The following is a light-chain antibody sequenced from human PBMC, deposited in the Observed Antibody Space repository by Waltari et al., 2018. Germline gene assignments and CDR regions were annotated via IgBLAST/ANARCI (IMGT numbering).Light chain of an antibody. CDR2: DAS. CDR3: QKYGTLPAT. V-gene: IGKV3-20*01. CDR1: QSVTRT. Sequence: EIVLMQSPGTLSSSPGERVTLSCRASQSVTRTLAWYQQKPGQAPRLLIYDASTRATGIPDRFSGSGSGTDFSLTISRLEPEDFAVYYCQKYGTLPATFGQGTKVEIK. J-gene: IGKJ1*01.